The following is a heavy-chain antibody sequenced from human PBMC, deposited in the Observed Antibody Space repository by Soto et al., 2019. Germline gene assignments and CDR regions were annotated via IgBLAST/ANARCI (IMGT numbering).Heavy chain of an antibody. Sequence: PSETLSLTCTVSGGSISSGGYYWSWIRQHPGKGLEWIGYIYYSGSTYYNPSLKSRVTISVDTSKNQFSLKLSSVTAADTAVYYCARALYYDFWSGRRNWFDPWGQGTLVTVSS. CDR2: IYYSGST. V-gene: IGHV4-31*03. CDR1: GGSISSGGYY. J-gene: IGHJ5*02. CDR3: ARALYYDFWSGRRNWFDP. D-gene: IGHD3-3*01.